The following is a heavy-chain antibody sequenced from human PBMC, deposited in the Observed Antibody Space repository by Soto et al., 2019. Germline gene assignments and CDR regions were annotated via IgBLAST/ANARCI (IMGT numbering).Heavy chain of an antibody. J-gene: IGHJ6*02. CDR3: ARHWGCSGGSCYFFGRYYYGMDV. CDR2: IYPGDSDI. D-gene: IGHD2-15*01. CDR1: GYSFTSYW. Sequence: PGESLKISCKGSGYSFTSYWIAWVRQVPGKGLELMGVIYPGDSDIRYSPSFQGQVTISADKSISTAYLQWSSLKASDTAMYYCARHWGCSGGSCYFFGRYYYGMDVWGQGTTVTVSS. V-gene: IGHV5-51*01.